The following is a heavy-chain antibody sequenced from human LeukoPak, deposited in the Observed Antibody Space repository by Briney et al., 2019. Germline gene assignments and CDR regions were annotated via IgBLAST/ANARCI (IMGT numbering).Heavy chain of an antibody. J-gene: IGHJ4*02. CDR1: GLTFSNFG. CDR3: AKGGHYDSSGYFGPSGY. V-gene: IGHV3-30*18. CDR2: ISYDGSDQ. D-gene: IGHD3-22*01. Sequence: GGSLRLSCAASGLTFSNFGMHWARQAPGKGLEWVAVISYDGSDQYYIDSVKGRFTISRDNSKNTLYLQMNSLRAEDTAVYYCAKGGHYDSSGYFGPSGYWGQGTLVTVSS.